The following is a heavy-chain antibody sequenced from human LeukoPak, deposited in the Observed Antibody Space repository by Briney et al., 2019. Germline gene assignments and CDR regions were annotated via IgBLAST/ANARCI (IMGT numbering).Heavy chain of an antibody. CDR1: RFTFSNYP. Sequence: PGGSLRLSCAASRFTFSNYPMHWVRQAPGKGLEYVAGISSNGDNTDFADSAKGRFTISRDNSKSTLFLQMNSLRAEDTAVYFCTRDSALLGVAFDLWGQGTVVTVSS. J-gene: IGHJ3*01. CDR3: TRDSALLGVAFDL. D-gene: IGHD2-15*01. CDR2: ISSNGDNT. V-gene: IGHV3-64D*06.